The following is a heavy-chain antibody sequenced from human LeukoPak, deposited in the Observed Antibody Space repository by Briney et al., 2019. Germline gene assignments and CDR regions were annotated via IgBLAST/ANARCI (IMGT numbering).Heavy chain of an antibody. CDR2: TYYRSTWYN. J-gene: IGHJ5*02. CDR3: ARRLTQYDCFDP. CDR1: GDSVSSNSVT. Sequence: SQTLSLTCAISGDSVSSNSVTWNWNRQSPSRGLEWLGRTYYRSTWYNDYAVSVRGRITVNPDTSKNQFSLHLNSVTPVDTAVYYCARRLTQYDCFDPWGQGILVTVSS. D-gene: IGHD2-2*01. V-gene: IGHV6-1*01.